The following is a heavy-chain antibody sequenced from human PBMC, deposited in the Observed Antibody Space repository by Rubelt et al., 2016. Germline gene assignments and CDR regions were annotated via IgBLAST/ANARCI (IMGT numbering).Heavy chain of an antibody. V-gene: IGHV3-53*01. CDR3: ASASVG. CDR1: GFTVNGNY. CDR2: LYGGGST. J-gene: IGHJ4*02. Sequence: EVQLVESGGGLIQPGGSLRHSCVVSGFTVNGNYMSWVRQAPGEGLEWVSVLYGGGSTSYADSVKGRFSISRDNAENSLYLQMDSLRVEETAVDYCASASVGWGQGTVVTVSS. D-gene: IGHD6-6*01.